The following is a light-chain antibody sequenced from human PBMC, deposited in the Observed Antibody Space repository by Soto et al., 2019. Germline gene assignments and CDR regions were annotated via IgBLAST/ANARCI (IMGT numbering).Light chain of an antibody. J-gene: IGKJ1*01. CDR2: ASS. V-gene: IGKV3-20*01. CDR1: QSVSSSY. CDR3: QQHGLSPRT. Sequence: EIVLTQSPGTLSLSPGERATLSCRASQSVSSSYLAWYQQKPGQAPRLFIYASSIRATGIPDRFSGSGSGTDFTLTISRLEPEDFAVYYCQQHGLSPRTFGRGTKVEIK.